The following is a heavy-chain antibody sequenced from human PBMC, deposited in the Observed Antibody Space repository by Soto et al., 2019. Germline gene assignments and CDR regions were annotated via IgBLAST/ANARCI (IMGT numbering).Heavy chain of an antibody. CDR3: VKGGASYTSCWYAN. J-gene: IGHJ4*02. Sequence: DVQLLESGGGLEKPGGPLTLSCEAPGFTFSNIAMPWVRRAPGKGLGWVSTIKDSGESTFYLDSVRGRFTISRDNSKDTLYLQMTSLRVEDTALYHCVKGGASYTSCWYANWGQGILVTVSS. CDR2: IKDSGEST. V-gene: IGHV3-23*01. D-gene: IGHD6-13*01. CDR1: GFTFSNIA.